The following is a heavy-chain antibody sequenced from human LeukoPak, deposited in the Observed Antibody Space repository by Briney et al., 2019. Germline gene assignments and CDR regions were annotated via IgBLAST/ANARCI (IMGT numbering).Heavy chain of an antibody. D-gene: IGHD4-17*01. CDR1: GFTFSSYA. CDR2: ISGPGGTT. Sequence: PGGSLRLSCAASGFTFSSYAMNWVRQAPGKGLEWVSFISGPGGTTYYGDSVKGRFTISRDNSRNTLYLQMNSLRAEDTAVYYCAKDRVSTVTTNYFDYWGQGTLVTVSS. V-gene: IGHV3-23*01. J-gene: IGHJ4*02. CDR3: AKDRVSTVTTNYFDY.